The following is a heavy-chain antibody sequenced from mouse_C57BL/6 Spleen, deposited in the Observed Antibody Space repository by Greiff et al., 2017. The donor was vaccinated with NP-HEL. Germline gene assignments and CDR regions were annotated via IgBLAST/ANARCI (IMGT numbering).Heavy chain of an antibody. CDR3: ARYDYDGRLYYYAMDY. V-gene: IGHV14-3*01. CDR1: GFNIKNTY. CDR2: IDPANGNT. J-gene: IGHJ4*01. Sequence: VHVKQSVAELVRPGASVKLSCTASGFNIKNTYMHWVKQRPEQGLEWIGRIDPANGNTKYAPKFQGKATITADTSSNTAYLQLSSLTSEDTAIYYCARYDYDGRLYYYAMDYWGQGTSVTVSS. D-gene: IGHD2-4*01.